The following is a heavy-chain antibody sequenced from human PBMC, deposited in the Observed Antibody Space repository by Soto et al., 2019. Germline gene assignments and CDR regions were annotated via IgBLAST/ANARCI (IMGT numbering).Heavy chain of an antibody. CDR2: IGTSGKTI. CDR3: ARDPAIYSGKFDYGLDV. J-gene: IGHJ6*02. Sequence: GGSLRLSCAVSGFTFSSYVMNWVRQAPGKGLEWVSYIGTSGKTIYYADSVRGRFTISRDNAKNSLYLQMNSLRAEDTAVYFCARDPAIYSGKFDYGLDVWGRGTTVTVSS. D-gene: IGHD4-4*01. V-gene: IGHV3-48*03. CDR1: GFTFSSYV.